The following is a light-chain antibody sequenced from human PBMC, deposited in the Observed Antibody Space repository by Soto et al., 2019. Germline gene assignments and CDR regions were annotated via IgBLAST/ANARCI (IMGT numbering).Light chain of an antibody. V-gene: IGLV1-40*01. J-gene: IGLJ2*01. Sequence: QSVLTQPPSVSGAPGQRVTISCTGSSSNIGACYDVHWYQQLPGTAPKLLIYGNSNRPSGVPDRFSGSKSGTSASLAITGLQAEDEADYYCQSYDSSLSGVAFGGGTKLTVL. CDR2: GNS. CDR1: SSNIGACYD. CDR3: QSYDSSLSGVA.